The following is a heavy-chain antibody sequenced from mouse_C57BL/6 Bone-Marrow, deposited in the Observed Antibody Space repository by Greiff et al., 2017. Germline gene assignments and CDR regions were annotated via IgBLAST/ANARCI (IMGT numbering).Heavy chain of an antibody. J-gene: IGHJ2*01. CDR2: IYPGDGDT. V-gene: IGHV1-82*01. D-gene: IGHD1-1*02. CDR3: ARFWYDY. CDR1: GYAFSSSW. Sequence: VKLMESGPELVKPGASVKISCKASGYAFSSSWMNWVKQRPGKGLEWIGRIYPGDGDTNYNGKFKGKATLTADKSSSTAYMQLSSLTSEDSAVYFCARFWYDYWGQGTTLTVSS.